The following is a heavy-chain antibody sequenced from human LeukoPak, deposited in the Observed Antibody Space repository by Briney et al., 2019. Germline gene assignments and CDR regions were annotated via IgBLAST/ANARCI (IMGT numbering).Heavy chain of an antibody. J-gene: IGHJ6*02. D-gene: IGHD2-15*01. CDR2: INHSGST. Sequence: SETLSLTCAVYGGSFGGYYWSWIRQPPGKGLEWIGEINHSGSTNYNPSLKSRVTISVDTSKNQFSLKLSSVTAADTAVYYCARIPGSKHRPRDYYYGMDVWGQGTTVTVSS. CDR3: ARIPGSKHRPRDYYYGMDV. CDR1: GGSFGGYY. V-gene: IGHV4-34*01.